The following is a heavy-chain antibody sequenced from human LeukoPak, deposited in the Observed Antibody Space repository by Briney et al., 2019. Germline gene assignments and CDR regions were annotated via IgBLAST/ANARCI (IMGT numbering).Heavy chain of an antibody. CDR3: ARQWENFDY. CDR1: GGSITSSSYY. V-gene: IGHV4-39*01. Sequence: SETLSLTCTVSGGSITSSSYYWGWIRQPPGKGLEWIGSIYFSGSTYHNPSLKSRVTISVDTSKNQFSLKLSSVTAADTAVYYCARQWENFDYWGQGTLVTVSS. D-gene: IGHD1-26*01. J-gene: IGHJ4*02. CDR2: IYFSGST.